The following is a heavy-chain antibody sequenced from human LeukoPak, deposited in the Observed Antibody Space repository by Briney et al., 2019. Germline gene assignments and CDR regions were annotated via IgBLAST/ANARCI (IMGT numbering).Heavy chain of an antibody. J-gene: IGHJ4*02. D-gene: IGHD1-26*01. CDR1: GFTSSSYA. Sequence: GGSLRLSCAASGFTSSSYAMHWVRQAPGKGLEWVAVISDDGSNKYYTDSVKGRFTISRDNSKNTLYLQMNSLRAEDTAVYYCAKDQYSGTYGEDQYSGSYAALDYWGQGTLVTVSS. CDR2: ISDDGSNK. CDR3: AKDQYSGTYGEDQYSGSYAALDY. V-gene: IGHV3-30*18.